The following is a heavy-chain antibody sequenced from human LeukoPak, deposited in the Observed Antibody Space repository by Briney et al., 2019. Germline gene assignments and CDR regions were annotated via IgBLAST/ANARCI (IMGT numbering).Heavy chain of an antibody. CDR3: ARDPVGGSTIFDY. J-gene: IGHJ4*02. D-gene: IGHD1-26*01. CDR1: GDSVSTNSAT. Sequence: SQTLSLTCAISGDSVSTNSATWTWLRQSPSRGLEWLGRTYYRSKWYYDYAVAVKSRISINPDTSKNQFSLQLSSVTPEDTAVYYCARDPVGGSTIFDYWGQGTLVTVSS. CDR2: TYYRSKWYY. V-gene: IGHV6-1*01.